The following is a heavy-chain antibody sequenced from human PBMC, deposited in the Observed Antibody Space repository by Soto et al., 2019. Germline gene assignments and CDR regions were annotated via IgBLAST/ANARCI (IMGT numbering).Heavy chain of an antibody. CDR2: INTGNGNT. CDR1: GYTFANYA. CDR3: ARWDTGYSYGLGY. J-gene: IGHJ4*02. D-gene: IGHD5-18*01. V-gene: IGHV1-3*04. Sequence: ASVTVSCKACGYTFANYAMHWVRQAPGQRLEWMGWINTGNGNTKYSQMLQGRVTITRDTSASTAYLELSSLRSEDTAVYYCARWDTGYSYGLGYWGQGTLVTVSS.